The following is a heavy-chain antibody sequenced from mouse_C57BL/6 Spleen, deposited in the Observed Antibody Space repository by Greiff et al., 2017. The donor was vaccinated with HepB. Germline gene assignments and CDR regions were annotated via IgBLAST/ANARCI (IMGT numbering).Heavy chain of an antibody. J-gene: IGHJ4*01. CDR3: ARSRHYYGSIAMDY. D-gene: IGHD1-1*01. V-gene: IGHV1-69*01. CDR2: IDPSDSYT. Sequence: QVQLKQPGAELVMPGASVKLSCKASGYTFTSYWMHWVKQRPGQGLEWIGEIDPSDSYTNYNQKFKGKSTLTVDKSSSTAYMQLSSLTSEDSAVYYCARSRHYYGSIAMDYWGQGTSVTVSS. CDR1: GYTFTSYW.